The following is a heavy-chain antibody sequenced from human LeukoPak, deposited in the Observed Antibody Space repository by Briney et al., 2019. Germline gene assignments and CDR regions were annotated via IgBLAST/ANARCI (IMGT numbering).Heavy chain of an antibody. CDR2: MNPNSGNT. J-gene: IGHJ4*02. D-gene: IGHD2-21*02. CDR3: ARDHLEYCGGDCYLKN. V-gene: IGHV1-8*01. Sequence: ASVKVSCKASGYTFTSYDVNWVRQATGQGLEWMGWMNPNSGNTGYAQKFQGRVTMTRNTSISTAYMELSSLRSEDTAVYYCARDHLEYCGGDCYLKNWGQGTLVTVSS. CDR1: GYTFTSYD.